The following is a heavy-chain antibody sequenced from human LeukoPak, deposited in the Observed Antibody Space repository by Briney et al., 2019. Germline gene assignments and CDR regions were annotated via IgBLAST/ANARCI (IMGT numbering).Heavy chain of an antibody. J-gene: IGHJ4*02. CDR2: IYYSGST. Sequence: KASETLSLTCTVSGGSISSYYWSWIRQPPGKGLERIGYIYYSGSTNYNPSLKSRVTISVDTSKNQFSLKLSSVTAADTAVYYCARVRSGCSGGSCYSLFDYWGQGTLVTVSS. CDR3: ARVRSGCSGGSCYSLFDY. CDR1: GGSISSYY. D-gene: IGHD2-15*01. V-gene: IGHV4-59*01.